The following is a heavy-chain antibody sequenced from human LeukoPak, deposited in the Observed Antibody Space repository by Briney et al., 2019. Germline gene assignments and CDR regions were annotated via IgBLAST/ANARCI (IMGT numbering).Heavy chain of an antibody. CDR2: IYYGGST. J-gene: IGHJ4*02. CDR1: GGSISSYY. D-gene: IGHD3-22*01. Sequence: SETLSLTCTVSGGSISSYYWSWIRQPPGKGLEWIGYIYYGGSTNYNPSLKSRVTISVDTSKNQFSLKLSSVTAADTAVYYCARDIGYYDSSGYYDYWGQGTLVTVSS. V-gene: IGHV4-59*01. CDR3: ARDIGYYDSSGYYDY.